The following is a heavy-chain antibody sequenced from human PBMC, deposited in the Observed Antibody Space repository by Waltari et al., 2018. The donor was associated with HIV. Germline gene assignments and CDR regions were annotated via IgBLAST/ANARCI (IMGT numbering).Heavy chain of an antibody. CDR1: GFSLSTTGAT. J-gene: IGHJ4*02. CDR2: IYCDDEK. D-gene: IGHD3-10*01. V-gene: IGHV2-5*02. Sequence: QITLKESGPTLVKPTQTLTLTCTFSGFSLSTTGATVVWIRQTPQKTLEWLALIYCDDEKRYSPSLKKRLTITRDTSKNQVVLSMTNMDPVDTATYYCAHRRQSGPTSFLDYWGQGILVAVSS. CDR3: AHRRQSGPTSFLDY.